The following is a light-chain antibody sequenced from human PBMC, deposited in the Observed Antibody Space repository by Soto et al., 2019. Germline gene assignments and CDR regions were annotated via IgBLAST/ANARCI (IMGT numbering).Light chain of an antibody. J-gene: IGKJ1*01. Sequence: IVLTQSPVALSLSPGDRATISCRASQSVSSTLLTWYQQKPGQAPRLLIYGVSSRATGFPDRFSGSGSGTDFTRTISRLEPEDFAVYFCQPYGDSSWTFGQGTRVEIK. V-gene: IGKV3-20*01. CDR2: GVS. CDR1: QSVSSTL. CDR3: QPYGDSSWT.